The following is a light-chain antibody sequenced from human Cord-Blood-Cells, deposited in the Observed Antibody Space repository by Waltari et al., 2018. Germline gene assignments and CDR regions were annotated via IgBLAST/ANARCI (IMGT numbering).Light chain of an antibody. CDR1: SSDVGGYNY. CDR2: EVS. CDR3: SSYAGSNNYV. J-gene: IGLJ1*01. V-gene: IGLV2-8*01. Sequence: QSALTQPPSASGSPGQSVTISCTGTSSDVGGYNYVSWYQQPPGKAPKPMIYEVSKRPSWVPDRFSGSKSGNTASLTVSGLQAEDEADYYCSSYAGSNNYVFGTGTKVTVL.